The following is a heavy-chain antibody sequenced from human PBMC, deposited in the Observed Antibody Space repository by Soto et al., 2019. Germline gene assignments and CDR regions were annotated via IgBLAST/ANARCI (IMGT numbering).Heavy chain of an antibody. V-gene: IGHV3-15*07. CDR1: GFIFSHAW. D-gene: IGHD3-3*02. J-gene: IGHJ5*02. CDR2: VKNNGGAT. CDR3: AADLSPPSDSNHWFDP. Sequence: EVQLVESGGDLVKPGGSLRLSCAASGFIFSHAWFHWVRQPPGKVLELVGRVKNNGGATDYDPSVKGRFIISRDDSKDTVYLQMSSLRTEDTAIYYFAADLSPPSDSNHWFDPWGQGTLVTGSS.